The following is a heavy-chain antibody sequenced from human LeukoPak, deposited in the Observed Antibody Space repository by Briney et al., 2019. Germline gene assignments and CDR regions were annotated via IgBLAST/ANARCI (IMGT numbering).Heavy chain of an antibody. CDR1: GGSISNFY. V-gene: IGHV4-4*07. Sequence: PSETLSLTCTVSGGSISNFYWSWIRQPAGKTLEWIGRIYSSGSTNYNPSLKSRVTMSLDTSKNQFSLKLSSVNAADTAVYFCARETTGAGTARPFDYWGQGTLVTVSS. CDR3: ARETTGAGTARPFDY. CDR2: IYSSGST. J-gene: IGHJ4*02. D-gene: IGHD6-13*01.